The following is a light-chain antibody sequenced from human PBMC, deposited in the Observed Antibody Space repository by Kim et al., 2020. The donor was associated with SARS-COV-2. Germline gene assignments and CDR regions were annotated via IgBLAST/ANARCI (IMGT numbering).Light chain of an antibody. CDR2: GAS. V-gene: IGKV3-20*01. CDR3: QQYGSSPRT. Sequence: PPGEIATLSCRASQSVSSSYLAWYQQKPGQAPRLLIYGASSRATGIPDRFSGSGSGTDFTLTISRLEPEDFAVYYCQQYGSSPRTFGQGTKVDIK. CDR1: QSVSSSY. J-gene: IGKJ1*01.